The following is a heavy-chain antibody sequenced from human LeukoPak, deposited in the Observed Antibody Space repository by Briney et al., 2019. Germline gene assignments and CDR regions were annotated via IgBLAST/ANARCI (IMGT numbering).Heavy chain of an antibody. CDR2: ISTSGGAI. D-gene: IGHD6-19*01. CDR3: ARDRPPGSGWYRGLDY. Sequence: PGGSLRLSCAASGFIFSDYYMSWMRQAPGKGLEWVSYISTSGGAIYYADSVRGRFTISRDNAKNSLYLQMITLRAEDTAVYYCARDRPPGSGWYRGLDYWGQGTLVTVSS. CDR1: GFIFSDYY. V-gene: IGHV3-11*04. J-gene: IGHJ4*02.